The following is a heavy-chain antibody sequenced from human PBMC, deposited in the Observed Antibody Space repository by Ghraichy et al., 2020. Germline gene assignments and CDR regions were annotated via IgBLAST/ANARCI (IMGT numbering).Heavy chain of an antibody. CDR1: GYTLTELS. V-gene: IGHV1-24*01. J-gene: IGHJ4*02. Sequence: ASVKVSCKVSGYTLTELSMHWVRQAPGKGLEWMGGFDPEDGETIYAQKFQGRVTMTEDTSTDTAYMELSSLRSEDTAVYYCATHTAMVIFLGYWGQGTLVTVSS. CDR3: ATHTAMVIFLGY. D-gene: IGHD5-18*01. CDR2: FDPEDGET.